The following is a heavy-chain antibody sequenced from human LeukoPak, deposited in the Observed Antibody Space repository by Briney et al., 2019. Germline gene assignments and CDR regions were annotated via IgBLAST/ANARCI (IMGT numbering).Heavy chain of an antibody. CDR3: ARTPLNYGSGSYSAYYFDY. J-gene: IGHJ4*02. V-gene: IGHV4-59*10. CDR2: IYTSGST. Sequence: PSETLSLTCAVYGGSFSGYYWSWIRQPAGKGLEWIGRIYTSGSTNYNPSLKSRVTMSVDTSKNQFSLKLSSVTAADTAVYYCARTPLNYGSGSYSAYYFDYWGQGTLVTVSS. D-gene: IGHD3-10*01. CDR1: GGSFSGYY.